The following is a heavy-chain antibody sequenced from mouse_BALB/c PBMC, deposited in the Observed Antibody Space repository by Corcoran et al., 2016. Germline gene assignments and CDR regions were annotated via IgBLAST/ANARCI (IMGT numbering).Heavy chain of an antibody. CDR3: ANWDWYFYV. Sequence: EVQLQQSGAELVKPGASVKLSCTASGFNIKDTYMQCVQQSPEQGLEWIGRIDPANGNTKYDPKFQGTATITADTSSNTAYLQLSSLTSEDTAVYYCANWDWYFYVWGAGTTVTVSS. D-gene: IGHD4-1*01. CDR1: GFNIKDTY. CDR2: IDPANGNT. J-gene: IGHJ1*01. V-gene: IGHV14-3*02.